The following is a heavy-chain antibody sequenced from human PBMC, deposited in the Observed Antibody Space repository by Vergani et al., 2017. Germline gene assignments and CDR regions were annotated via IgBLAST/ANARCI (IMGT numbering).Heavy chain of an antibody. CDR1: GVSVTDYN. CDR2: LSTTGGA. J-gene: IGHJ5*02. Sequence: QLQLQESGPGLVKPSETLSLTCHVFGVSVTDYNCNWIRQAPGKGPEWIGSLSTTGGATHASHNPSLKSRVSISVDTSKSQFSLRLTSVTAADSAIYYCAGDTHSWQRADRWGQGLLVSVSS. V-gene: IGHV4-59*02. D-gene: IGHD6-13*01. CDR3: AGDTHSWQRADR.